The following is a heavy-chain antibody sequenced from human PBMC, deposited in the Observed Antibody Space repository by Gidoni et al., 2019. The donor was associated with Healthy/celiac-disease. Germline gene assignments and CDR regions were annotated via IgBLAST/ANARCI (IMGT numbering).Heavy chain of an antibody. J-gene: IGHJ6*02. CDR3: ARDWKGLRLVDV. CDR1: GGSISSGGYY. D-gene: IGHD3-16*01. V-gene: IGHV4-31*03. CDR2: IYYSGST. Sequence: QVQLQESGPGLVKPSQTLSLTCPVPGGSISSGGYYWSWLRQHPGKGLEWIGYIYYSGSTYYNPSLKSRVTISVDTSKNQFSLKLSSVTAADTAVYYCARDWKGLRLVDVWGQGTTVTVSS.